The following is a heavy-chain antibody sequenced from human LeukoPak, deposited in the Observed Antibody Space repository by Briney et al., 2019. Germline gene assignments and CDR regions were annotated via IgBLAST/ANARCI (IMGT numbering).Heavy chain of an antibody. J-gene: IGHJ4*02. CDR3: ARPRRSGGSQALDY. CDR1: GYSFTSYW. D-gene: IGHD2-15*01. CDR2: IYPGDSDT. Sequence: GESLKISCKGSGYSFTSYWIGWVRHMPGKGPEWIGIIYPGDSDTRYSTSFQAQVTISADKSIRTAYLQWSSLKASDTAMYYCARPRRSGGSQALDYWGQGTLVTVSS. V-gene: IGHV5-51*01.